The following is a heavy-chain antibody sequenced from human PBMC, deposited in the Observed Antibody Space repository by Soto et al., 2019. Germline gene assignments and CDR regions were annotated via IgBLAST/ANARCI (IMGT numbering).Heavy chain of an antibody. CDR1: KAVDISYY. J-gene: IGHJ4*02. V-gene: IGHV4-59*02. D-gene: IGHD1-26*01. Sequence: PSGSLSITGADSKAVDISYYWSWIRKPPGKGLEWIGYIYYNGDTKYNPSLKSRVTISLDTSKNQFSLKLNSVTAADTAVYFCARDRYSRSPDLDYWGQGTLVTVSS. CDR2: IYYNGDT. CDR3: ARDRYSRSPDLDY.